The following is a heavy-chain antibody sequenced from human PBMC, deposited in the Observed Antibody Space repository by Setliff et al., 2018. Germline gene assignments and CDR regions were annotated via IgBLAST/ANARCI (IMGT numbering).Heavy chain of an antibody. V-gene: IGHV1-69*06. D-gene: IGHD3-22*01. CDR1: GGTFSSYA. Sequence: GASVKVSCKASGGTFSSYAISWVRQAPGQGLEWMGGIIPIFGTANYAQKFQGRVTITADKSTSTAYMELSSLRSEDTAVYYCARALITMIVVGAFDIWGQGTMVTVSS. CDR3: ARALITMIVVGAFDI. J-gene: IGHJ3*02. CDR2: IIPIFGTA.